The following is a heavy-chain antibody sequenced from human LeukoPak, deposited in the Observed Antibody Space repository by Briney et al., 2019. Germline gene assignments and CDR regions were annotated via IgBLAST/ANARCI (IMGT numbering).Heavy chain of an antibody. CDR2: ISWNSGGI. CDR3: AKAPYGDYDVDWFDP. D-gene: IGHD4-17*01. Sequence: PGGSLRLSCAASGFTFDDYAMHWVRQAPGEGLEWVSGISWNSGGIGYADSVKGRFTISRDNAKNSLYLQMNSLRAEDTALYYCAKAPYGDYDVDWFDPWGQGTLVTVSS. V-gene: IGHV3-9*01. CDR1: GFTFDDYA. J-gene: IGHJ5*02.